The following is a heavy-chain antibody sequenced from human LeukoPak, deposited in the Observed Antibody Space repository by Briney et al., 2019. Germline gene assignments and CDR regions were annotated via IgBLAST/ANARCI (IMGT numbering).Heavy chain of an antibody. CDR2: ISDTGDST. CDR3: AKDSVKVTTIRRVPHYMDV. D-gene: IGHD5-12*01. V-gene: IGHV3-23*01. Sequence: GGSLRLSRTASGFTFSSYAMSWVRQAPGKGLEWVSSISDTGDSTYYADSVKGRFTISRDNSKNTLYLQMNSLRAEDTALYYCAKDSVKVTTIRRVPHYMDVWGKGTTVTISS. CDR1: GFTFSSYA. J-gene: IGHJ6*03.